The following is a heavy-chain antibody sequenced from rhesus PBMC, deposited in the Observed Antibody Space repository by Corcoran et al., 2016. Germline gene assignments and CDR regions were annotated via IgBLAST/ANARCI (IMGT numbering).Heavy chain of an antibody. Sequence: EVQLVETGGGLVQPGGSLKLSCAASGFTFSSYGMIWVRQAPGKGLEWVSAINSGVGSTSYADSVKGRFTISRDNSKNTLSLQMNSLRAEDTAVYYCAISIAAAGEFWGQGALVTVSS. V-gene: IGHV3S5*01. CDR1: GFTFSSYG. CDR3: AISIAAAGEF. J-gene: IGHJ1*01. CDR2: INSGVGST. D-gene: IGHD6-31*01.